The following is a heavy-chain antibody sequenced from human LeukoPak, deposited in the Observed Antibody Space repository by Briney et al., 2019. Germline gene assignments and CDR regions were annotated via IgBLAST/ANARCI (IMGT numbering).Heavy chain of an antibody. Sequence: GGSLRLSCAASGFTFSSYSMNWVRQAPGKGLEWVSSISSSSSYIYYADSVKGRFTISRDNAKNSLYLQMNSLRAEDTAVYYCARDLTPSGSHNAFDIWGQGTMVTVSS. D-gene: IGHD1-26*01. CDR1: GFTFSSYS. CDR2: ISSSSSYI. V-gene: IGHV3-21*01. J-gene: IGHJ3*02. CDR3: ARDLTPSGSHNAFDI.